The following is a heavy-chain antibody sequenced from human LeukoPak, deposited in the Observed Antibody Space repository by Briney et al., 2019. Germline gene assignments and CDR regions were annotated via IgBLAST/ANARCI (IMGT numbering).Heavy chain of an antibody. CDR2: INPNSGDT. CDR1: GYTFTGYY. D-gene: IGHD1-26*01. CDR3: AHKRGGVSYYFRGTYDAFDV. Sequence: GASVKVSCKASGYTFTGYYIHWVRQAPGQGLEWMGWINPNSGDTNYAQNFQGRVTMTRDTSNTTAYMDLRRLRSDDTAVYYCAHKRGGVSYYFRGTYDAFDVWGQGTM. V-gene: IGHV1-2*02. J-gene: IGHJ3*01.